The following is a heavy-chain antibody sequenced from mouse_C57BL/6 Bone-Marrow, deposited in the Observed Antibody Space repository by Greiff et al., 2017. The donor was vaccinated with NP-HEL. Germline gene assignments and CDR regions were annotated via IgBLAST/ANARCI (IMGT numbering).Heavy chain of an antibody. CDR1: GYSITSGYY. CDR2: ISYDGSN. V-gene: IGHV3-6*01. CDR3: ARGDYDYDAAYYYAMDY. J-gene: IGHJ4*01. Sequence: EVQLQQSGPGLVKPSQSLSLTCSVTGYSITSGYYWNWIRQFPGNKLEWMGYISYDGSNNYNPSLKNRISITRDTSKNQFFLKLNSVTTEDTATYYCARGDYDYDAAYYYAMDYWGQGTSVTVSS. D-gene: IGHD2-4*01.